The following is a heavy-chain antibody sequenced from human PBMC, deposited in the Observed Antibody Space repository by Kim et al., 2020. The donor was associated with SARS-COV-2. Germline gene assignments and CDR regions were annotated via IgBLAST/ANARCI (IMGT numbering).Heavy chain of an antibody. CDR3: ARRGSGRGYDYVCGSYRYLPLLYYGMDV. CDR1: GGSFSGYY. D-gene: IGHD3-16*02. V-gene: IGHV4-34*01. CDR2: INHSGST. Sequence: SETLSLTCAVYGGSFSGYYWSWIRQPPGKGLEWIGEINHSGSTNYNPSLKSRVTISVDTSKNQFSLKLSSVTAADTAVYYCARRGSGRGYDYVCGSYRYLPLLYYGMDVWGQGTTVTVSS. J-gene: IGHJ6*02.